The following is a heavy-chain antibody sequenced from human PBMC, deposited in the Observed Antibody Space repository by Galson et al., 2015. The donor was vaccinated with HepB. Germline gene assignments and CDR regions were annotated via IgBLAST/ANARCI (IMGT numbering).Heavy chain of an antibody. D-gene: IGHD7-27*01. CDR3: ASPRRGGTWGYFDY. CDR1: GFSFSNSA. CDR2: ISDNGSSE. J-gene: IGHJ4*02. Sequence: SLRLSCAASGFSFSNSAMHWVRQAPGGALEWVAVISDNGSSEYYADSVKGRFSISRDNAKSTLYLQMDSLRAEDTAVYFCASPRRGGTWGYFDYWGQGTLVAVSS. V-gene: IGHV3-30-3*01.